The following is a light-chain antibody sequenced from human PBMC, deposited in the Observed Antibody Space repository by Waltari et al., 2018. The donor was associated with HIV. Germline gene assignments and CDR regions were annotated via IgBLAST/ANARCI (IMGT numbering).Light chain of an antibody. CDR1: SNDIGRSDY. V-gene: IGLV2-14*03. Sequence: QSALTPPASASGSPGQSTTISCTGTSNDIGRSDYASWYQQHPGKAPKLIIYNVNRRPTGVSDRFSGSKSGNTASLTISGLQPEDEADYYCGAYTGSGNLGLFGGGTKLTVL. J-gene: IGLJ2*01. CDR2: NVN. CDR3: GAYTGSGNLGL.